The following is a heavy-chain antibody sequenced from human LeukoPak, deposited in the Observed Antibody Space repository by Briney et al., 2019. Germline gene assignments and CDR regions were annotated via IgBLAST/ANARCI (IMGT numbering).Heavy chain of an antibody. CDR3: AKVCRGVLAVAGYFQH. Sequence: GGSLRLSCAASGFTFSSYAMSWVRQAPGKGLEWVSAISGSGGSTYYADSVKGRFTISRDNSKNTLYLQMNSLRAEDTAVYYCAKVCRGVLAVAGYFQHWGQGTLVTVSS. J-gene: IGHJ1*01. CDR2: ISGSGGST. V-gene: IGHV3-23*01. CDR1: GFTFSSYA. D-gene: IGHD6-19*01.